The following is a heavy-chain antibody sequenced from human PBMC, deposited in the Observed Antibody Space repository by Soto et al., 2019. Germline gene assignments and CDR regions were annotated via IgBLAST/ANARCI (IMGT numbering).Heavy chain of an antibody. CDR1: GFTLSTYS. D-gene: IGHD4-4*01. V-gene: IGHV3-48*02. CDR3: ARERDGYSYDAFDI. Sequence: GGSLRLSCAASGFTLSTYSMNWVRQAPGKGLEWVSCISSSSSTIYYADSVKGRFTISRDNAKNSLYLQMNSLRDEDTAVYYCARERDGYSYDAFDIWGQGTMVTVSS. CDR2: ISSSSSTI. J-gene: IGHJ3*02.